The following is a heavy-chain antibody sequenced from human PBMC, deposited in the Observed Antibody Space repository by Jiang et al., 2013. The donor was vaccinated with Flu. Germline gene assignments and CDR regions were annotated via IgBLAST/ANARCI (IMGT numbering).Heavy chain of an antibody. CDR2: INHSGST. CDR3: ARVDVLRFLEWFPFDY. V-gene: IGHV4-34*01. CDR1: GGSFSGYY. Sequence: LLKPSETLSLTCAVYGGSFSGYYWSWIRQPPGKGLEWIGEINHSGSTNYNPSLKSRVTISVDTSKNQFSLKLSSVTAADTAVYYCARVDVLRFLEWFPFDYWGQGTLVTVSS. D-gene: IGHD3-3*01. J-gene: IGHJ4*02.